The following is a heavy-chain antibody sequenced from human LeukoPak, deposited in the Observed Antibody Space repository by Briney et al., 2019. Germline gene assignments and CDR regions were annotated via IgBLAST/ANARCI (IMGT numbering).Heavy chain of an antibody. CDR2: IYYSGST. D-gene: IGHD6-19*01. CDR3: ARADIAVTMGAFDI. CDR1: GGSISSGGYY. V-gene: IGHV4-31*03. Sequence: SETLSLTCTVSGGSISSGGYYWSWIRQHPGKGLEWIGYIYYSGSTYYNPSLKGRVTISVDTSKNQFSLKLSSVTAADTAVYYCARADIAVTMGAFDIWGQGTMVAVSS. J-gene: IGHJ3*02.